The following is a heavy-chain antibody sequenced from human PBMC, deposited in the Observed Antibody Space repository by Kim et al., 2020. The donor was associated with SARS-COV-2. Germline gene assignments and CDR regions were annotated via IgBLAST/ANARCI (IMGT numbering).Heavy chain of an antibody. CDR3: ARAPTVEMANLDY. J-gene: IGHJ4*02. CDR1: GGSISSYY. Sequence: SETLSLTCTVSGGSISSYYWSWIRQPPGKGLEWIGYIYYSGSTNYNPSLKSRVTISVDTSKNQFSLKMSSVTAADTAVYYCARAPTVEMANLDYWGQGTLVTVSS. D-gene: IGHD5-12*01. V-gene: IGHV4-59*01. CDR2: IYYSGST.